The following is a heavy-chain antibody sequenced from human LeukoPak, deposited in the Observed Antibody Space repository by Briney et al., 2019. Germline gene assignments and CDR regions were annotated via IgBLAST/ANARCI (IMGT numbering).Heavy chain of an antibody. J-gene: IGHJ4*02. Sequence: PGGSLRLSCAASGFTFSNAWMSWVRQAPGKGLEWVGRIKSKTDGGTTDYAAPVKGRFTISRDDSKNTLYLQMNSLKTEDTAVYYCSTDLSIVGATPIDYWGQGTLVTVSS. V-gene: IGHV3-15*01. CDR2: IKSKTDGGTT. D-gene: IGHD1-26*01. CDR1: GFTFSNAW. CDR3: STDLSIVGATPIDY.